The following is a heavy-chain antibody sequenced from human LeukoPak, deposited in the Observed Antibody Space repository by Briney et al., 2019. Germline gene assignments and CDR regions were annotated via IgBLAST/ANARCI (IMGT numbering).Heavy chain of an antibody. Sequence: ASVKVSCKASGYTFTAYYMHWVRQAPGQGLECVGLINPNTGGTNYAQKFQGRVTMTRDTSINTAYMELNRLGYDDTAVYYCARADSGYEAIDHWGQGTLVTVSS. CDR1: GYTFTAYY. J-gene: IGHJ4*02. V-gene: IGHV1-2*02. D-gene: IGHD5-12*01. CDR3: ARADSGYEAIDH. CDR2: INPNTGGT.